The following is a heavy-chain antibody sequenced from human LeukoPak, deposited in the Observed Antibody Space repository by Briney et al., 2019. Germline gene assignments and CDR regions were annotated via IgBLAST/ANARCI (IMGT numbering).Heavy chain of an antibody. D-gene: IGHD1-26*01. V-gene: IGHV1-2*02. CDR3: ARDQSGKWELLTGWWFDP. J-gene: IGHJ5*02. Sequence: GASVKVSCKTSGYTFTGYYIHWVRQAPGQGLEWMGWINPYSGDTAYAQKFQGRVTMTRDTSINTAYMELNRLKFDDTAVYYCARDQSGKWELLTGWWFDPWGQGTLVTVSS. CDR1: GYTFTGYY. CDR2: INPYSGDT.